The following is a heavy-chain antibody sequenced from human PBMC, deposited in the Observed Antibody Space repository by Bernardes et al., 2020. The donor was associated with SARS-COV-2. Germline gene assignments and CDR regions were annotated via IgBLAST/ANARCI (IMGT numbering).Heavy chain of an antibody. Sequence: GGSLRLSCAASGFTVNNTYMTWVRQAPGKGLEWLSVIYNDGRTYYADSVKGRFAISRDNSKNMVFLQMSSLREQDTAVDYCARTIVSWGQGTPVTVSS. CDR1: GFTVNNTY. V-gene: IGHV3-66*01. D-gene: IGHD3-16*02. CDR3: ARTIVS. CDR2: IYNDGRT. J-gene: IGHJ4*02.